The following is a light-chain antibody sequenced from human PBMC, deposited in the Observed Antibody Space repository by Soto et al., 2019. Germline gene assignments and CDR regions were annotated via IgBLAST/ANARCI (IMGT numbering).Light chain of an antibody. J-gene: IGKJ1*01. CDR1: QSVNNNY. V-gene: IGKV3-20*01. Sequence: EIVLTQSPGTLSLFLGGRATLSCRASQSVNNNYLAWYQQKPGQAPRLLLFGASNRSTYISDRFSVSGSGTDFTLTIIRLETEDFAVYYCQQYGRKPWTFGQGTEVEVK. CDR3: QQYGRKPWT. CDR2: GAS.